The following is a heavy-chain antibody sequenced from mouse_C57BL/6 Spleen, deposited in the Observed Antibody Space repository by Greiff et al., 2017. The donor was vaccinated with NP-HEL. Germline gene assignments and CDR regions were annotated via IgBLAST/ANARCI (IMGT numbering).Heavy chain of an antibody. V-gene: IGHV1-61*01. J-gene: IGHJ3*01. CDR3: ASGSTPLGSSPFAY. CDR2: IYPSDSET. D-gene: IGHD1-1*01. CDR1: GYTFTSYW. Sequence: QVQLQQPGAELVRPGSSVKLSCKASGYTFTSYWMDWVKQRPGQGLEWIGNIYPSDSETHYNQKFKDKATLTVDKSSSTAYMQLSSLTSEDSAVYYCASGSTPLGSSPFAYWGQGTLVTVSA.